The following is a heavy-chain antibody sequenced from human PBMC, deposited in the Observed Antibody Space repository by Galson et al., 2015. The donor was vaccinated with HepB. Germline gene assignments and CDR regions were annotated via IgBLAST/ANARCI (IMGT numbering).Heavy chain of an antibody. CDR1: GFTFSDYN. J-gene: IGHJ4*02. D-gene: IGHD3-22*01. V-gene: IGHV3-30-3*01. CDR2: ILYNGGSV. CDR3: AREYYDSSGALDY. Sequence: SLRLSCAASGFTFSDYNMHWVRQAPGKGLEWVAVILYNGGSVDYADSVMGRFTISRDNSKNTVWLQMNSLRSEDTAVYYCAREYYDSSGALDYWGQGTLVTVSS.